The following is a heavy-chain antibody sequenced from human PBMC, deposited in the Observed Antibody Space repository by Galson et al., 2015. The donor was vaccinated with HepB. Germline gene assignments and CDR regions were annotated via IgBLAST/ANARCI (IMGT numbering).Heavy chain of an antibody. CDR3: ARGDSSREVFDY. CDR2: IYSGGST. CDR1: GFTVSSNY. J-gene: IGHJ4*02. Sequence: SLRLSCAASGFTVSSNYMSWVRQAPGKGLEWVSVIYSGGSTYYADSVKGRFTISRDNSKNTLYLQMNSLRAEDTAVYYCARGDSSREVFDYWGQGTLVTVSS. D-gene: IGHD6-6*01. V-gene: IGHV3-53*01.